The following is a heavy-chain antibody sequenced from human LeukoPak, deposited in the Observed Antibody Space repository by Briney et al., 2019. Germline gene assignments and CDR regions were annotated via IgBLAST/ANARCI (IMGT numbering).Heavy chain of an antibody. CDR3: ASEGAARRNWFDP. CDR2: ISSSSSYI. J-gene: IGHJ5*02. Sequence: GGSLRLPCAASGFTFSSYSMNWVRQAPGKGLEWVSSISSSSSYIYYADSVKGRSTISRDNAKNSLYLQMNSLRAEDTAVYYCASEGAARRNWFDPWGQGTLVTVSS. V-gene: IGHV3-21*01. CDR1: GFTFSSYS. D-gene: IGHD6-6*01.